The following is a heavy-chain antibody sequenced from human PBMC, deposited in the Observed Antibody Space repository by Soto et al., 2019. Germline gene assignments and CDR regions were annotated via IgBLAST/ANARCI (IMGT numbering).Heavy chain of an antibody. J-gene: IGHJ6*03. Sequence: EVQLVESGGGLVQPGGSLRLSCAASGFTVSSNYMSWVRQAPGKGLEWVSVIYSGGSTYYADSVKGRFTISRDNSKNTRDLQMNSLRAEDTAVYYCAREIGHPQPYYYYYYMDVWGKGTTVTVSS. CDR3: AREIGHPQPYYYYYYMDV. CDR1: GFTVSSNY. V-gene: IGHV3-66*01. CDR2: IYSGGST. D-gene: IGHD2-2*01.